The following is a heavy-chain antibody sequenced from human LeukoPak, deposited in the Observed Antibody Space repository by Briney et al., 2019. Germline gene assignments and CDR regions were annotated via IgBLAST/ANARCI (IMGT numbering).Heavy chain of an antibody. D-gene: IGHD5-18*01. J-gene: IGHJ4*02. CDR3: AKENPLDTAMDWTLDY. CDR1: GGSISSSSYY. CDR2: IYYSGST. V-gene: IGHV4-39*02. Sequence: SETLSLTCTVSGGSISSSSYYWGWIRQPPGKGLEWIGSIYYSGSTYYNPSLKSRVTISVDTSKNQFSLKLSSVTAADTAVYYCAKENPLDTAMDWTLDYWGQGTLVTVSS.